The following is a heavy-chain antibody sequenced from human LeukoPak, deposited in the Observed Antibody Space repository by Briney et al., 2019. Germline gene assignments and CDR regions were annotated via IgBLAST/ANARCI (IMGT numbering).Heavy chain of an antibody. CDR1: GFTFSSYE. CDR2: ISSSGSTI. V-gene: IGHV3-48*03. Sequence: GGSLRLSCAASGFTFSSYEMNWVRQAPGKGLEWVSYISSSGSTIYYADSVKGRFTISRDNAKNSLYLQMNSLRAEDTAVYYCARDGSSGWYWIPWGQGTLVTVSS. D-gene: IGHD6-19*01. CDR3: ARDGSSGWYWIP. J-gene: IGHJ5*02.